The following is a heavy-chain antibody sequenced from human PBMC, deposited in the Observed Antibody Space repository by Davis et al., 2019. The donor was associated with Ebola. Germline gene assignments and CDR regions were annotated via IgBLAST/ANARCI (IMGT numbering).Heavy chain of an antibody. CDR1: GFTFSSYA. V-gene: IGHV3-64*01. D-gene: IGHD6-13*01. CDR2: ISSNGGST. Sequence: GESLKISCAASGFTFSSYAMHWDRQAPGKGLEYVSAISSNGGSTYYANSVKGRFTISRDNSKNTLYLQMGSLRAEDMAVYYCAKGGSYSSSWHYFDYWGQGTLVTVSS. CDR3: AKGGSYSSSWHYFDY. J-gene: IGHJ4*02.